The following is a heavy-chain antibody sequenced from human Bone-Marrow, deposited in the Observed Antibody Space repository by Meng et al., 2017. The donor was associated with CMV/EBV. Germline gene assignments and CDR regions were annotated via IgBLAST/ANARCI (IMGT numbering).Heavy chain of an antibody. J-gene: IGHJ4*02. Sequence: GESLKISCAASGFTFSSYGMHWVRQAPGKGLEWVAFIRYDGSNKYYADSVKGRFTISRDNSKNTLYLQMNSLRAEDTAVYYCAKDQRQLWSPYFGYWGQGTLVTVSS. D-gene: IGHD5-18*01. CDR1: GFTFSSYG. CDR3: AKDQRQLWSPYFGY. V-gene: IGHV3-30*02. CDR2: IRYDGSNK.